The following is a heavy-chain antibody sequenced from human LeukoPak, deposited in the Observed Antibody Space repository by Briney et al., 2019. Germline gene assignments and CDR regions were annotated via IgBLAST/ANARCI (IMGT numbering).Heavy chain of an antibody. Sequence: GGSLRLSCAASGFTVSSNYMSWVRQAPGKGLEWVSVIYSGGSTYYADSVKGRFTISRDNAKNSLYLQMNSLRAEDTAVYYCARHVVAVGFDYWGQGTLVTVSS. CDR3: ARHVVAVGFDY. CDR2: IYSGGST. J-gene: IGHJ4*02. CDR1: GFTVSSNY. D-gene: IGHD3-22*01. V-gene: IGHV3-66*04.